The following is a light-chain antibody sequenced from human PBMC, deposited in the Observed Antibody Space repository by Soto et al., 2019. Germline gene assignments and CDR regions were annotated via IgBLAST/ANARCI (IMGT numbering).Light chain of an antibody. CDR1: SNDVGAFNY. V-gene: IGLV2-14*01. CDR2: EVT. Sequence: QSALTQPASVSGSPGQSITISCTGSSNDVGAFNYVSWYQQHPGKAPKLIIYEVTYRPSGISNRFSGSKSGNTASLTISGLQAEDEADYYCISYTDSSTLEVFGTGTKLTVL. J-gene: IGLJ1*01. CDR3: ISYTDSSTLEV.